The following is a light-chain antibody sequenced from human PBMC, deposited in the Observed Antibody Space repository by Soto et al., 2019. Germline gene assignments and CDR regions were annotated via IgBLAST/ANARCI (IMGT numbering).Light chain of an antibody. CDR3: TSYAGSDNYV. Sequence: QSVLTQPPSPSGSPGQSVTISCTGTSSDVGGYNYVSWYQQYPGKAPKLVIYEVSQRPSGVPDRFSGSKSGNTASLTVSGLQAEDEADYYCTSYAGSDNYVFGTGTKVTVL. J-gene: IGLJ1*01. CDR2: EVS. CDR1: SSDVGGYNY. V-gene: IGLV2-8*01.